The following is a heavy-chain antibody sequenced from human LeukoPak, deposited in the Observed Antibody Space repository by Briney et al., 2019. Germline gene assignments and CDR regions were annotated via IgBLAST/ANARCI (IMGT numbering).Heavy chain of an antibody. CDR2: IKSKTDGGTI. D-gene: IGHD2-2*01. Sequence: GGSLRLSCAASGFTFSNAWMNWVRQAPGKGLEWVGRIKSKTDGGTIDYAAPVKGRFTISRDDSENTLYLQMNSLKTEDTAVYYCAKVRGSFSPVGTSCSDYWGQGTLVTVSS. J-gene: IGHJ4*02. CDR3: AKVRGSFSPVGTSCSDY. V-gene: IGHV3-15*01. CDR1: GFTFSNAW.